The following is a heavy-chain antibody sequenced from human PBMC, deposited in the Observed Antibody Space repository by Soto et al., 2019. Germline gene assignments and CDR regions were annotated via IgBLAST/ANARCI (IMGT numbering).Heavy chain of an antibody. CDR3: ARLEGLATISYYFDF. V-gene: IGHV4-39*01. CDR1: DDSINSDKYY. D-gene: IGHD3-9*01. CDR2: IYYRGNA. Sequence: QLQLQESGPGLVKPSETLSLTCSVSDDSINSDKYYWGWIRQPPGKGLEWIGSIYYRGNAYYNPSLQTRVTISLDKSKSLFSLKLNSVAAADSAVYFCARLEGLATISYYFDFWGPGALFTVSS. J-gene: IGHJ4*02.